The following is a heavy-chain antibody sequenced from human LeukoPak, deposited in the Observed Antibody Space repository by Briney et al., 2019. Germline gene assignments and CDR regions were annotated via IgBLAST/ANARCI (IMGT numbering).Heavy chain of an antibody. V-gene: IGHV7-4-1*02. CDR2: INTNTGNP. CDR1: GYTFTTYA. J-gene: IGHJ4*02. CDR3: ARPLLGSGWEGSGFDH. D-gene: IGHD6-19*01. Sequence: ASVKVSCKASGYTFTTYAMNWVRQAPGQGLEWMGWINTNTGNPTYAQGLTGRFVFSLDTSVSTAYLQISSLKAEDTAVYYCARPLLGSGWEGSGFDHWGQGTLVTVSS.